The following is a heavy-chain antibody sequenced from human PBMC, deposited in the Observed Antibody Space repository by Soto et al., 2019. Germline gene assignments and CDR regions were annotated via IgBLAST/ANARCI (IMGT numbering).Heavy chain of an antibody. CDR3: ATYDYSHYGASDF. CDR2: ISTSGTTI. J-gene: IGHJ6*02. Sequence: EVQLVESGGGLVQPGGSLRLSCAASGFTFSSYNMNWVRQAPGKGLEWVSYISTSGTTIYYTDSVKGRFTISTDNAKNSLFLLMNTLRDEDTAVYYCATYDYSHYGASDFWGQRTTVTVSS. CDR1: GFTFSSYN. D-gene: IGHD4-4*01. V-gene: IGHV3-48*02.